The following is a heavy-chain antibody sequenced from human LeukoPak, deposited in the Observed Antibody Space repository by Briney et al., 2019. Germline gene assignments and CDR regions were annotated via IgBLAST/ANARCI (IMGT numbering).Heavy chain of an antibody. CDR2: IYSGGTT. J-gene: IGHJ4*02. Sequence: GGSLRLSCAASGFTVSSNYMIWVRQPPGKGLEWVSVIYSGGTTFYADSVKGRFTISRDNSRNTLYLQMNSLRADDTAVYYCTKLKGWYGDGYFDYWGQGIVVTVSS. V-gene: IGHV3-53*01. CDR3: TKLKGWYGDGYFDY. D-gene: IGHD6-19*01. CDR1: GFTVSSNY.